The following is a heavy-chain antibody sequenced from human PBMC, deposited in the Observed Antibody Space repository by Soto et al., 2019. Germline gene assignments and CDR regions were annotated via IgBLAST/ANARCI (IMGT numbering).Heavy chain of an antibody. CDR2: INPNSGGT. J-gene: IGHJ6*02. D-gene: IGHD3-10*01. Sequence: GASVKVSCKASGYTFTGYYMHWVRQAPGQGLEWMGWINPNSGGTNYAQKFQGWVTMTRDTSISTAYMELSRLRSDDTAVYYCARVSGAGQRGFYYYYYGMDVWGQGTTVTVSS. CDR1: GYTFTGYY. V-gene: IGHV1-2*04. CDR3: ARVSGAGQRGFYYYYYGMDV.